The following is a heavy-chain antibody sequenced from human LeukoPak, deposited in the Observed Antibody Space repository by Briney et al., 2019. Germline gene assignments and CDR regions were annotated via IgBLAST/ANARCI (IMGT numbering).Heavy chain of an antibody. CDR1: GFTFSSYA. CDR2: ISGSGGST. CDR3: AKDGEVLGYSGSYFSLDQYYFDY. V-gene: IGHV3-23*01. D-gene: IGHD1-26*01. J-gene: IGHJ4*02. Sequence: GGSLRLSCAASGFTFSSYAMSWVRQAPGKGLEWVSAISGSGGSTYYADSVKGRFTISRDNSKNTLYLQMNSLRAEDTAVYYCAKDGEVLGYSGSYFSLDQYYFDYWGQGTLVTVSS.